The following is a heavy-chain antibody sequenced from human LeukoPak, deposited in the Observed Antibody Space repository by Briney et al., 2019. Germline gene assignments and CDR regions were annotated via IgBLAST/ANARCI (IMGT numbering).Heavy chain of an antibody. D-gene: IGHD6-19*01. J-gene: IGHJ4*02. CDR3: ARGRSSSGWYFPFDY. CDR1: GFTFSSYA. CDR2: INHSGST. Sequence: PGGSLRLSCAASGFTFSSYAMSWVRQAPGKGLEWIGEINHSGSTNYNPSLKSRVTISVDTSKNQFSLKLSSVTAADTAVYYCARGRSSSGWYFPFDYWGQGTLVTVSS. V-gene: IGHV4-34*01.